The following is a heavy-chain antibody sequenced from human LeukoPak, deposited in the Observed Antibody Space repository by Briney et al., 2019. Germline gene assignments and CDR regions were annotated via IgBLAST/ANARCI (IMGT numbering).Heavy chain of an antibody. CDR3: ARDHGSAAGPSDAFDI. D-gene: IGHD6-13*01. CDR1: GGTFSSYA. V-gene: IGHV1-69*06. CDR2: IIPIFGTA. J-gene: IGHJ3*02. Sequence: ASVKVSCKASGGTFSSYAISWVRQAPGQGLEWMGGIIPIFGTANYAQKFQVRVTITADKSTSTAYMELSSLRSEDTAVYYCARDHGSAAGPSDAFDIWGQGTMVTVSS.